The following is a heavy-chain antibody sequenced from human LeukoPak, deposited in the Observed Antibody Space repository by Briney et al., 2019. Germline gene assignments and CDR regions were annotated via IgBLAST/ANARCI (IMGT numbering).Heavy chain of an antibody. CDR1: GYSFTSYW. CDR3: ARGDCSSTSCYDVDY. D-gene: IGHD2-2*01. J-gene: IGHJ4*02. CDR2: IYPGDSDT. V-gene: IGHV5-51*01. Sequence: KYGESLKISCKGSGYSFTSYWIGWVRQMPGRGLEWMGIIYPGDSDTRYSPSFQGQVTISADKSISTAYLQWSSLKASDTAMYYCARGDCSSTSCYDVDYWGQGTLVTVSS.